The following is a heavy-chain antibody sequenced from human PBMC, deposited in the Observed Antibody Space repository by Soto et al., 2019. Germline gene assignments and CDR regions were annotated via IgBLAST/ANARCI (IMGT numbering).Heavy chain of an antibody. D-gene: IGHD3-22*01. V-gene: IGHV4-59*08. J-gene: IGHJ5*02. CDR3: ARSNSGYYKWFDP. Sequence: TLSLTCTVSGGSIIDYYWSWIRQPPGKGLEWIGYIYYSGTTDYSPSLKSRVTISVDTSKNQFSLKLSSVTAADSAIYYCARSNSGYYKWFDPWGQGTLVTVSS. CDR1: GGSIIDYY. CDR2: IYYSGTT.